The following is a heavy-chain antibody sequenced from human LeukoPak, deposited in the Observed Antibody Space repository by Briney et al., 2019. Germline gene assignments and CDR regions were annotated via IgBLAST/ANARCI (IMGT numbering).Heavy chain of an antibody. CDR2: TYYRSKWYN. V-gene: IGHV6-1*01. Sequence: SQTLSLTCALSGDSLSSTTAAWDWIRQSPSRGLEWLGRTYYRSKWYNDYAVSMKSRIIINPDTSKNQFSLQLNSVTPDDTAVYYCARDVWGYDYWGQGTLVTVSS. CDR3: ARDVWGYDY. J-gene: IGHJ4*02. CDR1: GDSLSSTTAA. D-gene: IGHD7-27*01.